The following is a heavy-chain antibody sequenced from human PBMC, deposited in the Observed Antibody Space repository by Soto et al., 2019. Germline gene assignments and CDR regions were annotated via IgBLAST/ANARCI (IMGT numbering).Heavy chain of an antibody. CDR2: IYWDDDK. D-gene: IGHD3-9*01. J-gene: IGHJ4*02. CDR1: GFSLSTSGVG. Sequence: QITLKESGPTLVKPTQTLTLTCTFSGFSLSTSGVGVGWIRQPPGKALEWLALIYWDDDKRYSPSLKSRLTITKHTAKNQVVLTMTNMDPVDTATYYCARARYFVGIDYWGQGTLVTVSS. CDR3: ARARYFVGIDY. V-gene: IGHV2-5*02.